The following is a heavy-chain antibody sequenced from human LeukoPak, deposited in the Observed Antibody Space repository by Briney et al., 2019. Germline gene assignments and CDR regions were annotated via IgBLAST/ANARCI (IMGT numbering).Heavy chain of an antibody. CDR2: IYSGDST. CDR1: GFTVSSHY. D-gene: IGHD3-22*01. CDR3: AREYYDSSGYYYGNFDY. V-gene: IGHV3-66*01. J-gene: IGHJ4*02. Sequence: GGSLRLSCAASGFTVSSHYMSWVRQAPGKGLEWVSVIYSGDSTYYADSVKGRFTISRDNSKNTLYLQMNSLRAEDTAVYYCAREYYDSSGYYYGNFDYWGQGTLVTASS.